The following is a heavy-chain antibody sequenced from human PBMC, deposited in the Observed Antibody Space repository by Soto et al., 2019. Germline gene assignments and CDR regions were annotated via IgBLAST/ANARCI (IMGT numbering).Heavy chain of an antibody. J-gene: IGHJ6*02. D-gene: IGHD3-22*01. CDR2: INTDGTIT. V-gene: IGHV3-74*01. CDR3: ARGGVIVVGLDV. Sequence: EVQLVESGGGLVQPGGSLRLSCAGTGFTFSTYWMHWVRQAPGKGLEWVSRINTDGTITGYADSVKGRVTISRDNAKNTLDLQMNSRRAEDTAVYYCARGGVIVVGLDVWGQGTTVTVSS. CDR1: GFTFSTYW.